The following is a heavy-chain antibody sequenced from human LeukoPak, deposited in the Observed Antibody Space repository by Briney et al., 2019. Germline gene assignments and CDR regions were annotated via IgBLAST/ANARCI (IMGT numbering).Heavy chain of an antibody. J-gene: IGHJ4*02. CDR1: GGSISSYY. CDR2: IYYSGST. D-gene: IGHD2-21*01. CDR3: ARDCGSSVDY. Sequence: SETLSLTCTVSGGSISSYYWSWIRQPPGKGLEWIGYIYYSGSTNYNPSLKSRVTISVDTSKNQFSLKLSSVTAADTAVYYCARDCGSSVDYWGQGTLVTVSS. V-gene: IGHV4-59*01.